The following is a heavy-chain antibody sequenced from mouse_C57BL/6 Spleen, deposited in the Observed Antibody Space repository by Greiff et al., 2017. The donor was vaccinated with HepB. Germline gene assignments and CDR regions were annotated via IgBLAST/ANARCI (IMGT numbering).Heavy chain of an antibody. CDR1: GYTFTSYW. J-gene: IGHJ2*01. CDR2: INPSNGGT. Sequence: QVQLQQSGAELVKPGASVKMSCKASGYTFTSYWITWVKQRPGQGLEWIGNINPSNGGTNYNEKFKSKATLTVDKSSSTAYMQLSSLTSEDSAVYYCARPVVATNYFDYWGQGTTLTVSS. V-gene: IGHV1-53*01. CDR3: ARPVVATNYFDY. D-gene: IGHD1-1*01.